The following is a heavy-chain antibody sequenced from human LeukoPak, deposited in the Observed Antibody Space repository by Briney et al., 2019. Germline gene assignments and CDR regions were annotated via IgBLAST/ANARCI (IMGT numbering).Heavy chain of an antibody. CDR2: TSWNDDK. Sequence: SGPTLVKPTQTLTLTCTFSGFSLSTGGVGVGWIRQPPGKPLEWLALTSWNDDKRYSPSLKSRLTITKDTSKNQVVLTMTNMDPVDTATYYCAHRSYDFWSGYSNHAFDIWGQGTMVTVSS. CDR3: AHRSYDFWSGYSNHAFDI. D-gene: IGHD3-3*01. CDR1: GFSLSTGGVG. J-gene: IGHJ3*02. V-gene: IGHV2-5*01.